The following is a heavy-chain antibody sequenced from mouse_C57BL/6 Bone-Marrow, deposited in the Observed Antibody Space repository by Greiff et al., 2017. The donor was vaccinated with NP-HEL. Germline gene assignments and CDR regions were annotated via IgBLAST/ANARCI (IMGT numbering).Heavy chain of an antibody. CDR3: ASEGAYFDY. J-gene: IGHJ2*01. CDR1: GYTFTSYG. CDR2: IHPNSGST. V-gene: IGHV1-64*01. Sequence: QVQLQQPGAELVKPGASVKLSCKASGYTFTSYGMNWVKQRPGQGLEWIGMIHPNSGSTNYNEKFKSKATLTVDKSSSTAYMQLSSLTSEDSAVYYCASEGAYFDYWGQGTTLTVSS.